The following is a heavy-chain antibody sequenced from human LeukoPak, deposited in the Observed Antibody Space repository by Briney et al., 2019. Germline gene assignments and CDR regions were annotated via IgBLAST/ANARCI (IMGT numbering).Heavy chain of an antibody. CDR2: INYSGST. Sequence: PSETLSLTCAVYGGSFSGYYWYWIRQPPGKGPEWIGEINYSGSTNYNPSLKSRVTISADTSKNQFSLKMSSVTAADTAVYYCATTSGYWGQGTLVTVSS. V-gene: IGHV4-34*01. D-gene: IGHD3-10*01. CDR3: ATTSGY. J-gene: IGHJ4*02. CDR1: GGSFSGYY.